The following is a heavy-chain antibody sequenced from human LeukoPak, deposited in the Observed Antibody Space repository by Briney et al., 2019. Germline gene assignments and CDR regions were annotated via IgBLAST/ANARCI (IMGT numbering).Heavy chain of an antibody. CDR3: ARGSRNRPLRFLERIYYYYMDV. V-gene: IGHV4-4*02. J-gene: IGHJ6*03. CDR1: GGSISSSNW. Sequence: SETLSLTCAVSGGSISSSNWWSWVRQPPGKGLEWIGEINHSGSTNYNPSLKSRVTISVDTSKNQFSLKLSSVTAADTAVYYCARGSRNRPLRFLERIYYYYMDVWGKGTTVTVSS. CDR2: INHSGST. D-gene: IGHD3-3*01.